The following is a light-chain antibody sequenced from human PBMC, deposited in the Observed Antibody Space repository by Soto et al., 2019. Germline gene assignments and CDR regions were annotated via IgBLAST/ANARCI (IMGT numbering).Light chain of an antibody. CDR2: AAS. V-gene: IGKV3-20*01. CDR3: QQYGSSPT. Sequence: EIVLTQSPGTLSLSPGGRATLSCRASQTVSDNWLAWYQQKPGQAPRLLIYAASSRATGIPDRFSGSGSGTGFTLTSGRVETEGFAVYYCQQYGSSPTFDQGTKVEIK. J-gene: IGKJ1*01. CDR1: QTVSDNW.